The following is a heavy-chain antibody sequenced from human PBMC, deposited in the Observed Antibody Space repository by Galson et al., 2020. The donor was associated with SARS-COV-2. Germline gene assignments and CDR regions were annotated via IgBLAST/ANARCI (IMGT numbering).Heavy chain of an antibody. CDR3: VRLDTGPYYFDY. Sequence: ASVKVSCKASGYSFTNYWIGWVRQMPGKGLAWMGSISPVDSDARYSPAFQGRVTISADKSIRTAYLQWSSLKASDTAMYYCVRLDTGPYYFDYWGQGTLATVSS. CDR2: ISPVDSDA. CDR1: GYSFTNYW. J-gene: IGHJ4*01. V-gene: IGHV5-51*01. D-gene: IGHD2-8*02.